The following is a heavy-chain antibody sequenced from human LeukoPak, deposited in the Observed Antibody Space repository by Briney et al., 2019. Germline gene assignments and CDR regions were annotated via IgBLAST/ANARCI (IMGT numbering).Heavy chain of an antibody. CDR1: GFTFSSYA. CDR2: ISYDGSNK. CDR3: AMVAVGSSEYFQH. Sequence: QSGGSLRLSCAASGFTFSSYAMHWVRQAPGKGLEWVAVISYDGSNKYYADSVKGRFTISRDNSKNTLYLQMNSLRAEDTAVYYCAMVAVGSSEYFQHWGQGTLVTVSS. D-gene: IGHD2-15*01. J-gene: IGHJ1*01. V-gene: IGHV3-30-3*01.